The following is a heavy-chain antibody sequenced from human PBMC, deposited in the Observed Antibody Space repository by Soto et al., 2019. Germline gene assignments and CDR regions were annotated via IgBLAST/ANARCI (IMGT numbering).Heavy chain of an antibody. V-gene: IGHV4-39*01. Sequence: QLQLQESGPGLVKPSETLSLTCTVSGGSISSSSYYWGWIRQPPGKGLEWIGSFYYSGSTYYNPSLKSRVTISVDTSKNQFSLKLSSVTAADTAVYYCARHDYGADNWFDPWGQGTLVTVSS. CDR2: FYYSGST. CDR3: ARHDYGADNWFDP. CDR1: GGSISSSSYY. J-gene: IGHJ5*02. D-gene: IGHD4-17*01.